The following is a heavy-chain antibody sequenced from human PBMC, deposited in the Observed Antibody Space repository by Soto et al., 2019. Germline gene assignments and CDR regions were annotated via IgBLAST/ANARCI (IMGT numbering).Heavy chain of an antibody. V-gene: IGHV4-4*02. Sequence: SETLSLTCAVSGGSISRSNWWSWVRQPPGKGLEWIGEIYHSGSTNYNPSLKSRVTISVDKPKNQFSLKLSSVTAEDTAVYYCARESEDLTSNFDYWGQGTLVTVSS. CDR1: GGSISRSNW. J-gene: IGHJ4*02. CDR2: IYHSGST. CDR3: ARESEDLTSNFDY.